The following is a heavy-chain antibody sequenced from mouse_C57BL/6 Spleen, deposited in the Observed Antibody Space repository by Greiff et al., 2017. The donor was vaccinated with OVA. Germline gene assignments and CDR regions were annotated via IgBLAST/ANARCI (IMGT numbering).Heavy chain of an antibody. Sequence: EVQLVESGGGLVKPGGSLKLSCAASGFTFSDYGMHWVRQAPEKGLEWVAYISSGSSTNYYADTVKGRFTISRDNAKNTLFLQMTSLRSEDTAMYYCARLGPVAYWGQGTLVTVSA. D-gene: IGHD4-1*01. CDR3: ARLGPVAY. CDR1: GFTFSDYG. J-gene: IGHJ3*01. V-gene: IGHV5-17*01. CDR2: ISSGSSTN.